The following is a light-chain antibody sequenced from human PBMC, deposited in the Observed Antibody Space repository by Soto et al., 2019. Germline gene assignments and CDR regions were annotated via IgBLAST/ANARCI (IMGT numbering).Light chain of an antibody. J-gene: IGKJ4*01. CDR1: QSVSSY. CDR2: DAS. Sequence: EIVFTQSPATLSLSPGERATLSCRASQSVSSYLAWYQQKPGQAPRLLIYDASNRATGIPARFSGRGSGTDFTLTISSXEPEDFAVYYCQRRSNWPLTFGGGTKVDNK. V-gene: IGKV3-11*01. CDR3: QRRSNWPLT.